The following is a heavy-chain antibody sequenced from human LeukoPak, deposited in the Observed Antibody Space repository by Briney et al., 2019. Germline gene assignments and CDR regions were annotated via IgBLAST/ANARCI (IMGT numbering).Heavy chain of an antibody. Sequence: GGSLRLSCSASDLSFKNVWMRWVRQAPGKGLEWVGRITSKSDGGTTDYAATVKGRFTISRDNSKNTLYLQMNSLRADDTAVYYCAKDHYYDSSGYYLDAFDIWGQGTMVTVSS. CDR2: ITSKSDGGTT. D-gene: IGHD3-22*01. CDR3: AKDHYYDSSGYYLDAFDI. CDR1: DLSFKNVW. V-gene: IGHV3-15*01. J-gene: IGHJ3*02.